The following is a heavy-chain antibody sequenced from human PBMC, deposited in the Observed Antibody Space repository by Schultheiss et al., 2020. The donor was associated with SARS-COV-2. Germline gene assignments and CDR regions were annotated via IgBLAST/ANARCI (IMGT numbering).Heavy chain of an antibody. CDR1: GFTFRNYW. CDR2: INSDGSAS. V-gene: IGHV3-74*01. J-gene: IGHJ4*02. Sequence: GESLKISCAASGFTFRNYWMHWVRQIPGKGLVWVSRINSDGSASSYADSVKGRFTVSRDNAGNTLYLQMNSLTAEDTAVYYCVRGVGSFGGQGTLVTVSS. CDR3: VRGVGSF. D-gene: IGHD1-26*01.